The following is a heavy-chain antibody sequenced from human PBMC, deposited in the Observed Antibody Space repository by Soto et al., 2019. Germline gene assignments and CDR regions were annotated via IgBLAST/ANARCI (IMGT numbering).Heavy chain of an antibody. CDR2: ISYDGSNK. V-gene: IGHV3-30-3*01. D-gene: IGHD1-1*01. Sequence: QVQLVESGGGVVQPGRSLRLSCAASGFTFSSYAMHWVRQAPGKGLEWVAVISYDGSNKYYADSVKGRFTISRDNSKNTLYLQMNSLRAEDTAVYYCARGLQLVNWFDPWGQGTLVTVSS. J-gene: IGHJ5*02. CDR3: ARGLQLVNWFDP. CDR1: GFTFSSYA.